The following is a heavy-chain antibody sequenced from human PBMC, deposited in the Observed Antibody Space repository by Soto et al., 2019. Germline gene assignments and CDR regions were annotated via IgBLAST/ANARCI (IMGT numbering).Heavy chain of an antibody. CDR3: ARGSTDSYPGSRIFDF. Sequence: GVSLRLSCVASGLTFGSRAMSWVRQAPGEGLQWVSTITDTGGDAKYADSVRGRFVISRDNSKKTLYLQMTSLTAEDSAMYFCARGSTDSYPGSRIFDFWGRGTLVTVSS. CDR1: GLTFGSRA. V-gene: IGHV3-23*01. CDR2: ITDTGGDA. D-gene: IGHD3-10*01. J-gene: IGHJ4*02.